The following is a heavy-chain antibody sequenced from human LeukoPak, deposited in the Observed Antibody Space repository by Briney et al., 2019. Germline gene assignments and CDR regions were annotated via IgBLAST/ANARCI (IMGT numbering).Heavy chain of an antibody. CDR3: ATDRPTYYYDSSGIPS. CDR2: FDPEDGET. Sequence: ASVEVSCKVSGYTLTELSMHWVRQAPGKGLEWMGGFDPEDGETIYAQKFQGRVTMTEDTSTDTAYMELSSLRSEDTAVYYCATDRPTYYYDSSGIPSWGQGTLVTVSS. D-gene: IGHD3-22*01. CDR1: GYTLTELS. J-gene: IGHJ5*02. V-gene: IGHV1-24*01.